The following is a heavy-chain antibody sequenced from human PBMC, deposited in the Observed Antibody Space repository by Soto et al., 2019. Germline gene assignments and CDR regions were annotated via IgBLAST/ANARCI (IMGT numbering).Heavy chain of an antibody. CDR2: INPSGGYT. V-gene: IGHV1-46*03. CDR3: ARVYCSGGSCYSIDS. J-gene: IGHJ4*02. CDR1: GYTFTSYY. Sequence: ASVKVSCKASGYTFTSYYMNWVRQAPGQGLEWLGIINPSGGYTTYAQRFLGRVTMTSDTSTSTVHMELGSLTSEDTAVYYCARVYCSGGSCYSIDSWGQGTLVTVSS. D-gene: IGHD2-15*01.